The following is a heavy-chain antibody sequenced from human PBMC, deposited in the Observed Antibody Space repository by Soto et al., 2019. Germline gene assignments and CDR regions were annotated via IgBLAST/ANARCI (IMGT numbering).Heavy chain of an antibody. CDR3: ARGDPELEQGPLLDY. CDR1: GGTFSSYA. J-gene: IGHJ4*02. D-gene: IGHD1-1*01. V-gene: IGHV1-69*01. CDR2: IIPIFGTA. Sequence: QVQLVQSGAEVKKPGSSVKVSCKASGGTFSSYAISWVRQAPGQGLEWMGGIIPIFGTANYPQKFQGRVTSNADESTSTAYMELSSLRSEDTGVYYCARGDPELEQGPLLDYWGQGTLVTVSS.